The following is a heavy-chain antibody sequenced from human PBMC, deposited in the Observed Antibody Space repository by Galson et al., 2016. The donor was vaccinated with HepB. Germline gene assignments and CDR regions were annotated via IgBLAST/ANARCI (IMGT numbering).Heavy chain of an antibody. J-gene: IGHJ4*02. D-gene: IGHD1-20*01. CDR1: GYTFTTYG. V-gene: IGHV1-18*04. CDR3: ARVNGTLTDY. Sequence: SVKVSCKASGYTFTTYGISWVRQAPGQGLEWMGWITVYNGNTNYAQKLQGRVTMTTDTSTSTAYMELRSLISDDTAVYYCARVNGTLTDYWGQGTLVTVSS. CDR2: ITVYNGNT.